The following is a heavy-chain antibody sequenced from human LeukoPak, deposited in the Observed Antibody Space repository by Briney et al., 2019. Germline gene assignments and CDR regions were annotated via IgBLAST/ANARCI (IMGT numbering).Heavy chain of an antibody. J-gene: IGHJ4*02. CDR1: GFTFSTYW. CDR3: ARESGIAAAGTRHFDY. D-gene: IGHD6-13*01. Sequence: GGSLRLSCAASGFTFSTYWMHWVRQAPGKGLEWVSSISSSSSYIYYADSVKGRFTISRDNAKNSLYLQMNSLRAEDTAVYYCARESGIAAAGTRHFDYWGQGTLVTVSS. CDR2: ISSSSSYI. V-gene: IGHV3-21*01.